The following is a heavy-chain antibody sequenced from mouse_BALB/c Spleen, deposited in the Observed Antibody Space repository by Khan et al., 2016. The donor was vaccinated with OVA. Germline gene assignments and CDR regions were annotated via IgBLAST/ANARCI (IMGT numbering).Heavy chain of an antibody. V-gene: IGHV1-7*01. CDR3: ASDRIDY. CDR2: INPTSGCT. CDR1: GYTFTSYW. Sequence: QVQLKQSGAELAKPGASVKMSCTASGYTFTSYWMNWIKQRPGQGLEWIGYINPTSGCTDYNQKFKDKATLTADKSSSTAYLTLSSLTSDDSAVYYCASDRIDYWGQGTAVTVSA. J-gene: IGHJ2*01.